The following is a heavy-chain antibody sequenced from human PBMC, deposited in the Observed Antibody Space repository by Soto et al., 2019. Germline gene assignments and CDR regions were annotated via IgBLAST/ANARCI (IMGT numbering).Heavy chain of an antibody. CDR1: EYTFTSYD. CDR3: ARDGDGSYLFDY. CDR2: MNPNSGNT. D-gene: IGHD1-26*01. J-gene: IGHJ4*02. V-gene: IGHV1-8*01. Sequence: ASVKVSCKTSEYTFTSYDINWVRQATGQGLEWMGWMNPNSGNTGYAQKFQGRVTMTRNTSISTAYMELSSLRSEDTAVYYCARDGDGSYLFDYWGQGTLVTVSS.